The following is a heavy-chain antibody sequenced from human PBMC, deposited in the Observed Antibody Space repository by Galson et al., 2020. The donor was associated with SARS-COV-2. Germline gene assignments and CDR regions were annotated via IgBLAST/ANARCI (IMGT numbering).Heavy chain of an antibody. D-gene: IGHD3-16*01. J-gene: IGHJ3*02. Sequence: SETLSLTCTVSGGSISSGGHYWNWIRQHPEKGLEWIGYIYYSGTTYYNPSLKSLVSISVDTSKNQFSLKLSSVTAADTAVYYCARLHTFGGGHDAFDIWGQGAMVTVSS. CDR1: GGSISSGGHY. V-gene: IGHV4-31*01. CDR2: IYYSGTT. CDR3: ARLHTFGGGHDAFDI.